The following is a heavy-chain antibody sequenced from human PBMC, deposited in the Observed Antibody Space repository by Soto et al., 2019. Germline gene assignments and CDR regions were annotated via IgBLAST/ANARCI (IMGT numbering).Heavy chain of an antibody. CDR1: GYTLTELS. CDR3: ATLYYYDSSGYREMAFDI. V-gene: IGHV1-24*01. J-gene: IGHJ3*02. Sequence: AASVKVSCKVSGYTLTELSMHWVRQAPGKGLEWMGGFDPEDGETIYAQKFQGRVTMTEDTSTDTAYMELSSLRSEDTAVYYCATLYYYDSSGYREMAFDIWGQGTMVTVSS. D-gene: IGHD3-22*01. CDR2: FDPEDGET.